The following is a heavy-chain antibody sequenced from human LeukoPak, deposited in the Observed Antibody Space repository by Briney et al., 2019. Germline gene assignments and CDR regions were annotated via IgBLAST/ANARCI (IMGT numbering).Heavy chain of an antibody. V-gene: IGHV1-8*01. CDR1: VYTFTSYD. CDR3: ARGPYYYDSSGYYYGMDV. D-gene: IGHD3-22*01. J-gene: IGHJ6*02. CDR2: MNPNSGNT. Sequence: ASVKVSCKASVYTFTSYDINWVRQAPGQGLEWMGWMNPNSGNTGYAQKFQGRVTMTRNTSISTAYMELSSLRSEDTAVYYCARGPYYYDSSGYYYGMDVWGQGTTVTVSS.